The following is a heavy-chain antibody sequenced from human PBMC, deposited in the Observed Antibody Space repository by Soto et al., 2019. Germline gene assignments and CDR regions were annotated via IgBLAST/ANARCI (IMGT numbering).Heavy chain of an antibody. CDR1: GYTFTSYG. V-gene: IGHV1-18*01. J-gene: IGHJ6*02. CDR2: ISAYNGNT. D-gene: IGHD3-9*01. Sequence: ASVKVSCKASGYTFTSYGISRVRQAPGQGLEWMGWISAYNGNTNYAQKLQGRVTMTTDTSTSTAYMELRSLRSDDTAVYYCARDVEKYYDILTGYLRSYGMDVWGQGTTVTVSS. CDR3: ARDVEKYYDILTGYLRSYGMDV.